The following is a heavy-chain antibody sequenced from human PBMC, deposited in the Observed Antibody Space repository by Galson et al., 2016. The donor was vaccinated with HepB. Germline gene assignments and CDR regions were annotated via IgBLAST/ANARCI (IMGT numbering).Heavy chain of an antibody. Sequence: SLRLSCAASGFTFNKYGMHWVRQAPGRGLEWVAVISFDGRNKLYEDSVKGRFSISRDNSKNTLFLHMNSLRAEDTAVYSCVRGSSDWYGSFDYWGQGIPLSVSS. J-gene: IGHJ4*02. D-gene: IGHD6-13*01. V-gene: IGHV3-30*03. CDR2: ISFDGRNK. CDR3: VRGSSDWYGSFDY. CDR1: GFTFNKYG.